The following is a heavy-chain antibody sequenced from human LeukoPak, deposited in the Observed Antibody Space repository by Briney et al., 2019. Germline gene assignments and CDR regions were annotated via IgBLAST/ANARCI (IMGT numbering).Heavy chain of an antibody. CDR1: GGSISSGGYS. CDR2: IYHSGST. J-gene: IGHJ3*02. Sequence: SETLSLTCAVSGGSISSGGYSWSWIRQPPGKGLEWIGYIYHSGSTYYNPSLKSRVTMSVDTSKNQFSLELSSVTAADTAVYYCARDVGAHSSGWYSVAFDIWGQGTMVTVSS. CDR3: ARDVGAHSSGWYSVAFDI. V-gene: IGHV4-30-2*01. D-gene: IGHD6-19*01.